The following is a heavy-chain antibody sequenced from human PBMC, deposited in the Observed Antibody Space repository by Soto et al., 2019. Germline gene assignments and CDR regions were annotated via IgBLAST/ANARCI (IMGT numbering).Heavy chain of an antibody. Sequence: GGSLRLSCAASGFTFSSYSMNWVRQAPGKGLEWVSYISSSSSTIYYADSVKGRFTISRDNAKNSLYLQMNSLRDEDTAVYYCARDLTDYDSSGYYFPYQDAFDIWGQGTMVTVSS. D-gene: IGHD3-22*01. CDR3: ARDLTDYDSSGYYFPYQDAFDI. CDR2: ISSSSSTI. J-gene: IGHJ3*02. V-gene: IGHV3-48*02. CDR1: GFTFSSYS.